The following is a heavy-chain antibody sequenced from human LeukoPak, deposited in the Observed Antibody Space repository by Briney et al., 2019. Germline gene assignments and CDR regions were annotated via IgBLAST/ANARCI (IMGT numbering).Heavy chain of an antibody. J-gene: IGHJ4*02. CDR3: ARLLLDGPWGSGPYGGNSNTRFDY. V-gene: IGHV5-51*01. CDR1: GYSFTSYW. D-gene: IGHD4-23*01. Sequence: GESLKISFKGSGYSFTSYWIGWVRQRPGKGLEWMGIIYPGESDTRYSPSFQGQVTISADKSISTAYLQWSSLKASDTAMYYCARLLLDGPWGSGPYGGNSNTRFDYWGQGTLVTVSS. CDR2: IYPGESDT.